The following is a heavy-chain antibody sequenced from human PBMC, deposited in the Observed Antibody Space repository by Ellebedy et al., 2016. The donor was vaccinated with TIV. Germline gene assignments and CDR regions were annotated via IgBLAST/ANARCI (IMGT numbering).Heavy chain of an antibody. Sequence: SETLSLXXAVYGGSFSGYYWSWIRQPPGKGLEWIGEINHSGSTNYNPSLKSRVTISVDTSKNQFSLKLTSVTAADTAVYYCAREGRMVRGVITLIGWFDPWGQGTLVTVSS. CDR3: AREGRMVRGVITLIGWFDP. CDR1: GGSFSGYY. CDR2: INHSGST. D-gene: IGHD3-10*01. J-gene: IGHJ5*02. V-gene: IGHV4-34*01.